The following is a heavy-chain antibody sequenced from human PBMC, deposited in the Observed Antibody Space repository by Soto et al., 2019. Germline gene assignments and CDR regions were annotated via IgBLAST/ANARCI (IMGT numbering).Heavy chain of an antibody. CDR2: IYYSGRT. J-gene: IGHJ4*02. CDR3: AMGVSRYCSGGSCYFDY. CDR1: GGSISSYY. V-gene: IGHV4-59*03. Sequence: SETLSLTCTVSGGSISSYYWSLIRQPPGKGLEWIGYIYYSGRTNYIPTLKSRVTIPVDTSKNQFTLKLSSVSAADTAVYYGAMGVSRYCSGGSCYFDYWGQGTLVTVSS. D-gene: IGHD2-15*01.